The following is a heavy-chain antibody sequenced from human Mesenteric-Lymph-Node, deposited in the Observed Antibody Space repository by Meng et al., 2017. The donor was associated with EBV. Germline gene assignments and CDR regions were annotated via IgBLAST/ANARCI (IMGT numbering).Heavy chain of an antibody. CDR2: IYYSGSI. CDR3: ARTYYYDSSGYAPFDY. Sequence: QLQLQESGPGLGKPSETLSLPCIVSGGSVSSSSYYWGWIRQPPGKGLEWIGSIYYSGSIYYNPSLKSRVTISVDTSKNQFSLKLSSVTAADTAVYYCARTYYYDSSGYAPFDYWGQGTLVTVSS. CDR1: GGSVSSSSYY. V-gene: IGHV4-39*07. D-gene: IGHD3-22*01. J-gene: IGHJ4*02.